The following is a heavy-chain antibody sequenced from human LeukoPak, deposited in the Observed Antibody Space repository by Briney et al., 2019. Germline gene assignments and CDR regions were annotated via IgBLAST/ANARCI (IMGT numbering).Heavy chain of an antibody. CDR3: ARDIYYYGSGSYYFDF. CDR1: GGSFSGYY. CDR2: LHTSGST. D-gene: IGHD3-10*01. V-gene: IGHV4-59*10. J-gene: IGHJ4*02. Sequence: SETLSLTCAVYGGSFSGYYWSWIRQPAGKGLEWIGRLHTSGSTNYNPSLKSRVTMSVDTPKNQFSLKLSSVTAADTAVYYCARDIYYYGSGSYYFDFWGQGTLVTVSS.